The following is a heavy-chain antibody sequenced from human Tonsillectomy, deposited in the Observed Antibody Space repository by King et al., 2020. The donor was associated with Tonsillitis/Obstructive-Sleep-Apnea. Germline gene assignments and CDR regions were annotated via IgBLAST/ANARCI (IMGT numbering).Heavy chain of an antibody. CDR2: FDPEEGGT. V-gene: IGHV1-24*01. Sequence: VQLVQSGAEVKKPGATVKVSCKVSGYTLTELSMHWVRQAPGKGLEWMGGFDPEEGGTVYAKKFQGRVTMTEDTSTDTAYMELSSLRSEDTAVYYCTTLILVIPITTGNWFDPWGQGTLVTVSS. J-gene: IGHJ5*02. CDR3: TTLILVIPITTGNWFDP. D-gene: IGHD2-2*01. CDR1: GYTLTELS.